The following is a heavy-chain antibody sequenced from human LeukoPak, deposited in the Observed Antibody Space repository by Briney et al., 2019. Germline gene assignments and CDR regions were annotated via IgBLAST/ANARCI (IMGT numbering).Heavy chain of an antibody. V-gene: IGHV1-3*01. CDR3: ARDELYGDYGY. J-gene: IGHJ4*02. D-gene: IGHD4-17*01. CDR2: INAGSGNT. CDR1: GYTFTSYA. Sequence: ASVKVSCKASGYTFTSYAMHWVRQAPGQRLEWMGWINAGSGNTKYSQKFQGRVTITRDTSASTAYMELSSLRSEDTAVYYCARDELYGDYGYWGQGTLVTVSS.